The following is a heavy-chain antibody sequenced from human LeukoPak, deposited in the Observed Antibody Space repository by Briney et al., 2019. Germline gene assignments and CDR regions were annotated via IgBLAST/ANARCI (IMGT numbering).Heavy chain of an antibody. Sequence: MPSETLSLTCSVSGGSISGGAYSWSWIRQPPGKGLEWIGYIYHSGSTYYNPSLKSRVTISVDRSKNQFSLNLHSVTAADTAVYYCASVSSGGYFDYWGQGTLVSVSS. V-gene: IGHV4-30-2*01. CDR1: GGSISGGAYS. J-gene: IGHJ4*02. CDR3: ASVSSGGYFDY. D-gene: IGHD3-16*01. CDR2: IYHSGST.